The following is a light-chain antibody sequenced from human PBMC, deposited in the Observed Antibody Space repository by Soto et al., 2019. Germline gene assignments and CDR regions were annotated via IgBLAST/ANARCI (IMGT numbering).Light chain of an antibody. J-gene: IGKJ3*01. CDR2: DAS. Sequence: DIQMTQSPSTLSASVGDRVTITCRASQSISRSLAWYQQKPGKAPNLLIYDASSLESGVPSRFSGSGFGTEFTLTISSLQPDDLATYYCQQYNSYLLTFGPGTTVDIK. CDR1: QSISRS. V-gene: IGKV1-5*01. CDR3: QQYNSYLLT.